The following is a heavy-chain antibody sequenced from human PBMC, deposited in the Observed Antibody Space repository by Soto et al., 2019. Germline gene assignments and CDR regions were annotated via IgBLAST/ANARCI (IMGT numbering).Heavy chain of an antibody. Sequence: QVQLVESGGGVVQSGRYLRLSCAASGFTFSSYAMHWVRQAPGKGLEWVAVISYDGSNQYYADSVKGRFTISRDNAKNTLYLQMNSLRVEDTALYYCARGTSFAYYYYGMDVWGQGTTVTVSS. V-gene: IGHV3-30*04. CDR1: GFTFSSYA. CDR3: ARGTSFAYYYYGMDV. D-gene: IGHD2-2*01. J-gene: IGHJ6*02. CDR2: ISYDGSNQ.